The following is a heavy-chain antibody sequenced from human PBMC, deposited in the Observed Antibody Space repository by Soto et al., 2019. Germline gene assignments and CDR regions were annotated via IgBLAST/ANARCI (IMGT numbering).Heavy chain of an antibody. Sequence: SVKVSCKASGGTFSSYAISWVRQAPGQGLEWMGGIIPIFGTANYAQKFQGRVTITADKSTSTAYMELSSLRSEDTAVYYCAREGGGSSSSPFDYWGQGTLVTVSS. CDR3: AREGGGSSSSPFDY. D-gene: IGHD6-6*01. J-gene: IGHJ4*02. CDR2: IIPIFGTA. V-gene: IGHV1-69*06. CDR1: GGTFSSYA.